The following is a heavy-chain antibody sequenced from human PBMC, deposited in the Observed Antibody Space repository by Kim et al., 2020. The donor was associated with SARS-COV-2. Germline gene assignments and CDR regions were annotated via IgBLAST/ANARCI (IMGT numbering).Heavy chain of an antibody. J-gene: IGHJ4*02. Sequence: ASVKVSCKASGYTFTSYDINWVRQATGQGLEWMGWMNPNSGNTGYAQKFQGRVTMTRNTSISTAYMELSSLRSEDTAVYYCARGRGRIYYDSSGYYAGAGGYAHTIDYWGQGTLVTVSS. CDR3: ARGRGRIYYDSSGYYAGAGGYAHTIDY. D-gene: IGHD3-22*01. CDR2: MNPNSGNT. CDR1: GYTFTSYD. V-gene: IGHV1-8*01.